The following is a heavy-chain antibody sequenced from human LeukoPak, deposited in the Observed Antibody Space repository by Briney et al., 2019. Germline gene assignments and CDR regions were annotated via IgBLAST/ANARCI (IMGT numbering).Heavy chain of an antibody. CDR3: ARDLVATIGGLGQVYYYYGMDV. V-gene: IGHV3-33*01. D-gene: IGHD5-12*01. CDR1: GFTFSSYG. J-gene: IGHJ6*02. CDR2: IWYDGSNK. Sequence: GRSLRLSCAASGFTFSSYGMHWVRQAPGKGLEWVAVIWYDGSNKYYADSVKGRFTISRDNSKNTLYLQMNSLRAEDTAVYYCARDLVATIGGLGQVYYYYGMDVWGQGTTVTASS.